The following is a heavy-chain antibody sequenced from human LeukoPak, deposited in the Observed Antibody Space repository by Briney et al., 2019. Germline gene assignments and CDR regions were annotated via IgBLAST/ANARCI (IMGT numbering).Heavy chain of an antibody. J-gene: IGHJ4*02. D-gene: IGHD4-17*01. CDR1: GFTFSSFS. CDR2: ISGRGDNT. CDR3: AKGGDGDYGYYFDY. V-gene: IGHV3-23*01. Sequence: GGSLRLSCAASGFTFSSFSLAWVRPTPGKGLEWVSAISGRGDNTHYADSVKGRFTISRDNSKNTLYLQMNSLRAEDTAVYYCAKGGDGDYGYYFDYWGQGTLVTVSS.